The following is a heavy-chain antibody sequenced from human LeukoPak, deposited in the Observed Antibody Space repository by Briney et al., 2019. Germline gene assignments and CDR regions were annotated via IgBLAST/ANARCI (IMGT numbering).Heavy chain of an antibody. J-gene: IGHJ5*02. CDR1: GYTFTSYD. V-gene: IGHV1-8*03. D-gene: IGHD2-15*01. CDR2: MNPNSGNT. CDR3: ARAGCSGGTCYFWFDP. Sequence: ASVKVSCKASGYTFTSYDINWVRQATGQGLEWMGWMNPNSGNTGYAQKFQGRVTITRNISKSIAYMELSSLRSEDTAVYYCARAGCSGGTCYFWFDPWGQGTLVTVSS.